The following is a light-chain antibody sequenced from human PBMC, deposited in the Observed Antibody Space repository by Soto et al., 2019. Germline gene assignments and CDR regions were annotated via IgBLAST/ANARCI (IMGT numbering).Light chain of an antibody. V-gene: IGLV1-40*01. CDR3: QAYDYSLTASV. J-gene: IGLJ3*02. CDR1: TSNLGAGYD. Sequence: QSVLTQPPSVSGAPGLRVTLSFTGNTSNLGAGYDVHWYQQLPGAAPKLVIFGNRNRPSGVPERFSGSKSGTSASLAITGLQAEDEADYYCQAYDYSLTASVFGGGTKLTVL. CDR2: GNR.